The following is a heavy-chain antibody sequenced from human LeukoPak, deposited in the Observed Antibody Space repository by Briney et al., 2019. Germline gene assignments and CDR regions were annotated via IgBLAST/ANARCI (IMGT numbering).Heavy chain of an antibody. CDR2: IKQDGSEK. V-gene: IGHV3-7*01. CDR3: AGGPYYYGSAYY. J-gene: IGHJ4*02. D-gene: IGHD3-10*01. CDR1: GFTFSSYW. Sequence: GGSLRLSCAASGFTFSSYWMSWVRQAPGKGREWVANIKQDGSEKYYVDSVKGRFTISRDNAKNSLYLQINSLRAEDTAVYYCAGGPYYYGSAYYWLQRTMVTVSS.